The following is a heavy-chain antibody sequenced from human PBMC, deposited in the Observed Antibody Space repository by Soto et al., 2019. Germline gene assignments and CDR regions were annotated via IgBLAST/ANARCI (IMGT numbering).Heavy chain of an antibody. D-gene: IGHD3-10*01. V-gene: IGHV4-34*01. CDR3: ARVLVRGPLDY. CDR2: INHSGST. Sequence: PSETLSLTCALYGGSFSGYYWSWIRQPPGKGLEWIGEINHSGSTNYNPSLKSRVTISVDTSKNQFSLKLSSVTAADTAVYYCARVLVRGPLDYWGQGTLVTVSS. J-gene: IGHJ4*02. CDR1: GGSFSGYY.